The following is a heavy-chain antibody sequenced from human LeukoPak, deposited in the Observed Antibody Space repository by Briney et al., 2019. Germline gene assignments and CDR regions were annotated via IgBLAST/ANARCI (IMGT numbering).Heavy chain of an antibody. V-gene: IGHV1-69*04. J-gene: IGHJ4*02. CDR3: ARTEIYGSGSYYPDY. Sequence: GASVKVSRKASGGTFSSYAISWVRQAPGQGLEWMGRIIPILGIANYAQKFQGRVTITADKSTSTAYMELSSLRSEDTAVYYCARTEIYGSGSYYPDYWGQGTLVTVSS. D-gene: IGHD3-10*01. CDR2: IIPILGIA. CDR1: GGTFSSYA.